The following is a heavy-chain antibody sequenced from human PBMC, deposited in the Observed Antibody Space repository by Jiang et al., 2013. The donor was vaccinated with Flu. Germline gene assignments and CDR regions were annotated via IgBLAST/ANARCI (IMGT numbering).Heavy chain of an antibody. CDR2: IAFDGGKK. CDR1: GFTFIYSG. J-gene: IGHJ4*02. CDR3: AKDMTVFCGGDCQLFDY. D-gene: IGHD2-21*01. V-gene: IGHV3-30*18. Sequence: QLVEVWGGVVQPGRSLRLSCAASGFTFIYSGMHWVRQAPGKGLEWVAVIAFDGGKKYYADSVKGRFTISRDNSNNTLYLQMNSLRAEDTAVYYCAKDMTVFCGGDCQLFDYWGQGTLVTVSS.